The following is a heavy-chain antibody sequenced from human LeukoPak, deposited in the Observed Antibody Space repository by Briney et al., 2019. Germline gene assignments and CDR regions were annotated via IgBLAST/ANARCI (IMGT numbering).Heavy chain of an antibody. CDR3: ARDLETGYSSSLTYYYYYYGMDV. CDR2: ISYDGSNK. CDR1: GFTVSSYA. Sequence: GGSLRLSCAASGFTVSSYAMHWVRQAPGKGLEWVAVISYDGSNKYYAGSVKGRFTISRDNSKNTLYLQMNSLRAEDTAVYYCARDLETGYSSSLTYYYYYYGMDVWGQGTTVTVSS. J-gene: IGHJ6*02. V-gene: IGHV3-30-3*01. D-gene: IGHD6-13*01.